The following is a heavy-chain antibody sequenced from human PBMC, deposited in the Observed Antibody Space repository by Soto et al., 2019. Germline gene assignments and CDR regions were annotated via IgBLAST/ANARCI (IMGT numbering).Heavy chain of an antibody. V-gene: IGHV3-11*05. D-gene: IGHD5-12*01. CDR2: ISSSGSDT. J-gene: IGHJ4*02. CDR1: GFTFSDYY. Sequence: QVQLVESGGGLVKPGGCLRLSCAASGFTFSDYYMSWIRQAPGKGLEWVSYISSSGSDTNYADSVKGRFTVSRDNAKNSLYLQMTSLRADDTAVYYCARSLRGYSGYSGYWGQGTLVTVSS. CDR3: ARSLRGYSGYSGY.